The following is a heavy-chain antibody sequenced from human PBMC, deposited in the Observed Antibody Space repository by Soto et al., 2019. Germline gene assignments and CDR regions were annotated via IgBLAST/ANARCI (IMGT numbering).Heavy chain of an antibody. V-gene: IGHV3-30*18. CDR2: ICYDGSYK. D-gene: IGHD2-15*01. Sequence: PGGSLRLSCGASGFTFSSYSMNWVRQAPGKGLEWVAVICYDGSYKYYADSVKGRFTISRDNSKNTLYLQMNSLRAEDTAVYYCAKDQDGGNDYYGMDVWGQGTTVTVSS. CDR3: AKDQDGGNDYYGMDV. CDR1: GFTFSSYS. J-gene: IGHJ6*02.